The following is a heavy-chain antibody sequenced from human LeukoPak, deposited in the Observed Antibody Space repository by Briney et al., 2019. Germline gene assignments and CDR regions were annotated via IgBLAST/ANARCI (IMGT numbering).Heavy chain of an antibody. Sequence: ASVKVSCKPSGYTFTGYYMQWVRQAPGQGLEWMGWINPNTGGANYAQKFQGRVTMTRDTSINTAYMELSSLRSDDTAVYYCARGVAGTYPVDYWGQGTLVTVSS. J-gene: IGHJ4*02. V-gene: IGHV1-2*02. D-gene: IGHD6-19*01. CDR1: GYTFTGYY. CDR2: INPNTGGA. CDR3: ARGVAGTYPVDY.